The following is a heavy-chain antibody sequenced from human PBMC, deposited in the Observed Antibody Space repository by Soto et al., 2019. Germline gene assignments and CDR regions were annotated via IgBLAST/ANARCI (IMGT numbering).Heavy chain of an antibody. Sequence: ASVKVSCKASGYTFTGNYIHWVRQAPGQGLEWMGRINPNSGGTNYAQKFQDWVTMTRDTSISTAYMELSRLRSDDTAVYYCARVNDGSSLFDYWGQGTLVTVS. CDR2: INPNSGGT. CDR3: ARVNDGSSLFDY. CDR1: GYTFTGNY. V-gene: IGHV1-2*04. J-gene: IGHJ4*02. D-gene: IGHD1-26*01.